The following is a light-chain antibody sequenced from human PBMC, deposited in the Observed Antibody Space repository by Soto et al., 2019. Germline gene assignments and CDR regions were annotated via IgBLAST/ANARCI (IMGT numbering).Light chain of an antibody. CDR3: QQSYSSPYT. V-gene: IGKV1-39*01. CDR2: AAS. CDR1: QTISSY. J-gene: IGKJ2*01. Sequence: IQMNQSPSALSASVGGRFTITCRASQTISSYLNWYQQTPGRAPALLISAASTLQSGVPSRFSGSGSGTDFTLTISSLQPEDFATYYCQQSYSSPYTFGQGTKLEIK.